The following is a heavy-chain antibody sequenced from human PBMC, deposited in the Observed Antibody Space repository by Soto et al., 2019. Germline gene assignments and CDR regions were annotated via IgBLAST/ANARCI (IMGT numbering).Heavy chain of an antibody. CDR2: ISSTSRHT. J-gene: IGHJ4*02. D-gene: IGHD6-13*01. CDR1: GFTFIDYY. CDR3: ARAASAAGSRYFDY. V-gene: IGHV3-11*06. Sequence: GGSLRLSCAASGFTFIDYYVTWIRQAPGKGLEWLSYISSTSRHTDYADSVKGRFTISRDNANNSLYLQMNSLRVDDTAVYFCARAASAAGSRYFDYWGQGALVTVSS.